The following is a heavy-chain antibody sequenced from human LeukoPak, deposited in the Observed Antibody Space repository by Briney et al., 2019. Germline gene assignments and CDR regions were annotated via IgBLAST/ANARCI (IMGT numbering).Heavy chain of an antibody. V-gene: IGHV1-8*01. CDR1: GYTFTSYD. CDR2: MNPNSGNT. J-gene: IGHJ4*02. CDR3: ARGRRYCSSTSCYRFYFDY. D-gene: IGHD2-2*02. Sequence: ASVKVSCKASGYTFTSYDINWVRQATGQGLAWMGWMNPNSGNTGYAQKFQGRVTMTRNTSISTAYMELSSLRSEDTAVYYCARGRRYCSSTSCYRFYFDYWGQGTLVTVSS.